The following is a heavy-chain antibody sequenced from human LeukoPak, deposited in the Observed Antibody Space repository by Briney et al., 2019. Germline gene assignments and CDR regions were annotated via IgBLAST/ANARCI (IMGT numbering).Heavy chain of an antibody. Sequence: GGSLRLSCAASGFTFSSYAMHWVRQAPGKGLEWVAVISYGGSNKYYADSVKGRFTISRDNSKNTLYPQMNSLRAEDTAVYYCARGLGYCSGGSCYGDYWGQGTLVTVSS. CDR1: GFTFSSYA. D-gene: IGHD2-15*01. CDR3: ARGLGYCSGGSCYGDY. J-gene: IGHJ4*02. V-gene: IGHV3-30-3*01. CDR2: ISYGGSNK.